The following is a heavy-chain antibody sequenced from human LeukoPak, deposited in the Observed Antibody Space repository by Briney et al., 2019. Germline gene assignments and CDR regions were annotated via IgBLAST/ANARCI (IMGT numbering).Heavy chain of an antibody. CDR1: AFTFSSYG. CDR3: ARDRGYSTFDY. J-gene: IGHJ4*02. Sequence: GGSLRLSCEASAFTFSSYGMSWVRQAPGKGRGWVANMKEDGGEINYVDSVEGRFTISRDNAKNSLFLQMNSLRVEDTVVYYCARDRGYSTFDYWGQGTLVTVSS. V-gene: IGHV3-7*01. D-gene: IGHD4-23*01. CDR2: MKEDGGEI.